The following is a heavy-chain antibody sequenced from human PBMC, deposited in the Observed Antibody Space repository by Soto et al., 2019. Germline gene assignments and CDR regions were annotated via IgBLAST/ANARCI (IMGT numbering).Heavy chain of an antibody. V-gene: IGHV4-39*01. J-gene: IGHJ4*02. D-gene: IGHD6-6*01. CDR1: GGSISSSSYY. Sequence: SETLSLTCTVSGGSISSSSYYWGWIRQPPGKGLGWIGSIYYSGSTYYNPSLKSRVTISVDTSKNQFSLKLSSVTAADTAVYYCARRVAARPYYFDYWGQGTLVTVSS. CDR2: IYYSGST. CDR3: ARRVAARPYYFDY.